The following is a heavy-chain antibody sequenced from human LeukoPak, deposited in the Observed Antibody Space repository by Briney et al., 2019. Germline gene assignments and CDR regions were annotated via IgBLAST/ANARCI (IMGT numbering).Heavy chain of an antibody. Sequence: SETLSLTCTVSGGSMSPYYWSWIRQPAGKGLEWVGRIYTSGNTNYNPSLKSRVTMSVDTSKNHFSLKLSSVTAADTALYYCAREYPNSSAWSSDYWGQGTLVTVSS. D-gene: IGHD6-19*01. J-gene: IGHJ4*02. CDR1: GGSMSPYY. CDR3: AREYPNSSAWSSDY. V-gene: IGHV4-4*07. CDR2: IYTSGNT.